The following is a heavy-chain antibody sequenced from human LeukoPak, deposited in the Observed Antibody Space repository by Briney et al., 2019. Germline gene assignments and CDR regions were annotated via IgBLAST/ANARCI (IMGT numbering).Heavy chain of an antibody. Sequence: PGGSLRLSCAASGFTFSDYYMSWIRQAPGKGLEWIGNIYYSGSTYYKSSLKSRVTISVDTSKNQFSLKLSSVTAADTAVYYCARAPGYYYDSSGYYSHWGQGTLVTVSS. J-gene: IGHJ4*02. CDR3: ARAPGYYYDSSGYYSH. V-gene: IGHV4-38-2*01. CDR2: IYYSGST. CDR1: GFTFSDYY. D-gene: IGHD3-22*01.